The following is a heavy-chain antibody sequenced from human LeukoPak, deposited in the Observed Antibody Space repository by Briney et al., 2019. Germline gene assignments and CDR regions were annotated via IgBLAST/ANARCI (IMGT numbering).Heavy chain of an antibody. CDR2: IKQDGSEK. Sequence: GGSLRLSCAASGFTFSSYCMSWVRQAPGKGLEWVANIKQDGSEKFYVDSVKRRFTIYRDNAKNTLYLQMNSLRAEDTAVYYCARDTENSSSWYLNWFDPWGQGTLVTVSS. D-gene: IGHD6-13*01. CDR1: GFTFSSYC. CDR3: ARDTENSSSWYLNWFDP. V-gene: IGHV3-7*05. J-gene: IGHJ5*02.